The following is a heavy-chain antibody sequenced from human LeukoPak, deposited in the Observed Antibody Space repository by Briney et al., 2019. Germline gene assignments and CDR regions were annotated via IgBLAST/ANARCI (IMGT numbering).Heavy chain of an antibody. V-gene: IGHV3-23*01. Sequence: GGSLRLSCGVSGFPFSGSAMTWVRQAPGKGLEWVSAISGNGDSIHFADSVKGRFIVSRDNSKNTLYLQMNSLRGEDTAVYYCATVWDDGDYANPYWGQGTLVAVSS. J-gene: IGHJ4*02. D-gene: IGHD4-17*01. CDR1: GFPFSGSA. CDR3: ATVWDDGDYANPY. CDR2: ISGNGDSI.